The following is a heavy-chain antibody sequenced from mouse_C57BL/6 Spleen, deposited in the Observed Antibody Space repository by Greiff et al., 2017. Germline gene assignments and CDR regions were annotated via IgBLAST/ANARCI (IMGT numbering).Heavy chain of an antibody. J-gene: IGHJ2*01. CDR2: IYPGDGDT. V-gene: IGHV1-80*01. CDR1: GYAFSSYW. CDR3: ARKFLPGYFDY. Sequence: QVQLQQSGAELVKPGASVKISCKASGYAFSSYWMNWVKQRPGKGLAWIGQIYPGDGDTNYNGKFKGKATLTADKSSSTAYMQLSSLTSEDSAVYFCARKFLPGYFDYWGQGTTLTVSS. D-gene: IGHD4-1*01.